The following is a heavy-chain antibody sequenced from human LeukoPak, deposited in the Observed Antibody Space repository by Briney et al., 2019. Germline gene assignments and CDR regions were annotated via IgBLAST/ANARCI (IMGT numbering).Heavy chain of an antibody. J-gene: IGHJ6*02. CDR1: GFTFGSYS. CDR2: ISSSSSYI. CDR3: ARVQYGSGSYYTGGYYYGMDV. D-gene: IGHD3-10*01. V-gene: IGHV3-21*01. Sequence: PGGSLRLSCAASGFTFGSYSMNWVRQAPGKGLEWVSSISSSSSYIYYADSVKGQFTISRDNAKNSLYLQMNSLRAEDTAVYYCARVQYGSGSYYTGGYYYGMDVWGQGTTVTVSS.